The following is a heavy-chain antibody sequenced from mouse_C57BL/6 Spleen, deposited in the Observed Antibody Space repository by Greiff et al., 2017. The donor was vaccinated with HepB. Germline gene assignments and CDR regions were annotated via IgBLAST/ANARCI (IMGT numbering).Heavy chain of an antibody. CDR3: AREDGLWFAY. Sequence: EVQGVESGGGLVKPGGSLKLSCAASGFTFSSYAMSWVRQTPEKRLEWVATISDGGSYTYYPDNVKGRFTISRDNAKNNLYLQMSHLKSEDTAMYYCAREDGLWFAYWGQGTLVTVSA. J-gene: IGHJ3*01. D-gene: IGHD2-3*01. CDR1: GFTFSSYA. CDR2: ISDGGSYT. V-gene: IGHV5-4*01.